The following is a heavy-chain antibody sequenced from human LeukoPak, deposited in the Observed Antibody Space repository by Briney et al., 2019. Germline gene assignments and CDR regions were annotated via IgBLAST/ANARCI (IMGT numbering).Heavy chain of an antibody. J-gene: IGHJ4*02. CDR2: ISSSSTYI. Sequence: GGSLRLSCAASGFTFSSYSINWVRQAPGMGLEWVSSISSSSTYIYYADSVKGRFTISRDNAKNSLYLQMNSLRAEDTAVYYCARMTSSWYPKYFDYWGQGTLVTVSS. V-gene: IGHV3-21*01. CDR3: ARMTSSWYPKYFDY. CDR1: GFTFSSYS. D-gene: IGHD6-13*01.